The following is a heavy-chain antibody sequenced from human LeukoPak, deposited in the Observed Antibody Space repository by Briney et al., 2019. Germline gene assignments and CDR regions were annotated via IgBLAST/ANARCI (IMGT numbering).Heavy chain of an antibody. CDR2: IKQDGSEK. Sequence: PGGSLRLSCAASGFTFSSYWMSWVRQAPGKGLEWVANIKQDGSEKYYVDSVKGRFTISRDNAKNALYLQMNSLRAEDTAVYYCAELGITMIGGVWGKGTTVTISS. D-gene: IGHD3-10*02. CDR1: GFTFSSYW. CDR3: AELGITMIGGV. J-gene: IGHJ6*04. V-gene: IGHV3-7*01.